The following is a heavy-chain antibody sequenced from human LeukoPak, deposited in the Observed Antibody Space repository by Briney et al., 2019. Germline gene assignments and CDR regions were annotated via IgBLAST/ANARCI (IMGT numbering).Heavy chain of an antibody. CDR3: AIEVVVAAISPDYYYYMDV. J-gene: IGHJ6*03. Sequence: SETLSLTCTVSGGSISSYYWSWIRQPAGKGLEWIGRIYTSGSTNYNPSLKSRVTMSVDTSKNQFSLKLSSVTAADTAVYYCAIEVVVAAISPDYYYYMDVWGKGTTVTVSS. V-gene: IGHV4-4*07. D-gene: IGHD2-15*01. CDR1: GGSISSYY. CDR2: IYTSGST.